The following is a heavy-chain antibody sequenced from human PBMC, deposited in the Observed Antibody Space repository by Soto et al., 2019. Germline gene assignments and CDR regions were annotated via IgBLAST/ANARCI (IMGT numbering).Heavy chain of an antibody. J-gene: IGHJ4*02. CDR3: AKDQIRYSSGYDFDY. D-gene: IGHD5-18*01. CDR2: ISGSGGST. V-gene: IGHV3-23*01. CDR1: GFTFSSYA. Sequence: EVQLLESGGGLVQPGGSLRLSCAASGFTFSSYAVSWVSQAPGKGLEWVSGISGSGGSTYYADSVKGRFTISRDNSKNTLYLQMNSLSAEDTAVYYCAKDQIRYSSGYDFDYWGQGTLVTVSS.